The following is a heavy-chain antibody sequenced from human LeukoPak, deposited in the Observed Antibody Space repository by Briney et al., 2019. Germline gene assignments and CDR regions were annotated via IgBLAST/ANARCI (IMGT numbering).Heavy chain of an antibody. CDR2: ISYDGSNK. V-gene: IGHV3-30*18. CDR1: GFTFSSYG. Sequence: GGSLRLSCAASGFTFSSYGMHWVRQAPGKGLEWVAVISYDGSNKYYADSVKGRFTISRDNSKSTLYLQMNSLRAEDTAVYYCAKDQLWFGVIFFYGMDVWGQGTTVTVSS. D-gene: IGHD3-10*01. CDR3: AKDQLWFGVIFFYGMDV. J-gene: IGHJ6*02.